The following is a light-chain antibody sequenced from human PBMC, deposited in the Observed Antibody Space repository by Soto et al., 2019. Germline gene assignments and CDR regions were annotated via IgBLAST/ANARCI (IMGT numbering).Light chain of an antibody. CDR2: DAS. CDR1: QSISSW. J-gene: IGKJ1*01. V-gene: IGKV1-5*01. Sequence: DIQMTQSPSTLSASVGVRVTITCRASQSISSWLAWYQQKPGKAPKLLIYDASSLESGVPSKFSGSGSGTEFTLTISSLQPEDFATYYCQQYDASPTFGQGTKVDIK. CDR3: QQYDASPT.